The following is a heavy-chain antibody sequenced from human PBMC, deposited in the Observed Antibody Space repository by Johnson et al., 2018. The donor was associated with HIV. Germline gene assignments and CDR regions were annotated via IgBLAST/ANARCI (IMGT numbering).Heavy chain of an antibody. CDR2: VSDHGRTT. J-gene: IGHJ3*02. CDR3: ARGRWRGGSVTDDVFDI. CDR1: GFTFSSYA. Sequence: QVQLVESRGGVVQPGRSLRLSCAASGFTFSSYAMHWVRQAPGKGLEWVAVVSDHGRTTYFADSVKGRFTISRDNAKNSLYLQMNSLRAEDTALYYCARGRWRGGSVTDDVFDICGQGTMVTVS. V-gene: IGHV3-30*04. D-gene: IGHD2-21*02.